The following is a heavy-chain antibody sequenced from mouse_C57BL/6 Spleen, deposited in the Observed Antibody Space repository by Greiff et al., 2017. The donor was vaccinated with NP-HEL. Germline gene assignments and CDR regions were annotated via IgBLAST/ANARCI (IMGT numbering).Heavy chain of an antibody. D-gene: IGHD1-1*01. CDR2: IDPEDGDT. Sequence: EVQLQQSGAELVRPGASVKLSCTASGFNIKDYYMHWVKQRPEQGLEWIGRIDPEDGDTEYAPKFQGKATMTADTSSNTAYLQLSSMTSEDTAVYYCTRFITTGVATARFAYWGQGTLVTVSA. V-gene: IGHV14-1*01. J-gene: IGHJ3*01. CDR3: TRFITTGVATARFAY. CDR1: GFNIKDYY.